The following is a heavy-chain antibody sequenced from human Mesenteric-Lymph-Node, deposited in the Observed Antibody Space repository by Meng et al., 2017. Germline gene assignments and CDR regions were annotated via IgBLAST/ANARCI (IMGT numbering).Heavy chain of an antibody. D-gene: IGHD3-22*01. Sequence: QVQLQESGPGLVKPSQTLSLPCTVSGGSISNSDYYWSWIRQPPGKGLEWIGETSHSGSTNYSPSLKSRVTISLDKSKNQLSLKLNSVTAADTAVYYCASSDYYRSDYWGQGTLVTVSS. V-gene: IGHV4-30-4*01. J-gene: IGHJ4*02. CDR3: ASSDYYRSDY. CDR2: TSHSGST. CDR1: GGSISNSDYY.